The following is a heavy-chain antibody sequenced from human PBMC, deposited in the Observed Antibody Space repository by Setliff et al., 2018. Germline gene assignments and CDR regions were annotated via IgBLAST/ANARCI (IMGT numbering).Heavy chain of an antibody. V-gene: IGHV1-46*01. Sequence: ASVKVSCKASGYTFTSHYMHWVRQAPGLGLEWMGTINPSSGRTSYAQKFQGRVTMTRDTAASTVYMDMSSLRSEDTAVYYCARDVFPYHYEGAFDIWGQGTMVTV. CDR1: GYTFTSHY. J-gene: IGHJ3*02. CDR2: INPSSGRT. CDR3: ARDVFPYHYEGAFDI. D-gene: IGHD3-22*01.